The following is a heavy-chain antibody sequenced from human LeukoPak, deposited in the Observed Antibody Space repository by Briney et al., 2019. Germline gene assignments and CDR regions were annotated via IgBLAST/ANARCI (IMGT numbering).Heavy chain of an antibody. CDR3: ARERYSSSWFDY. CDR2: IKQDGSEK. V-gene: IGHV3-7*01. Sequence: PGGSLRLSCAASGFTFSDYYMSWVRQAPGKGLEWVANIKQDGSEKYYVDSVKGRFTISRDNAKNSLYLQMNSLRAEDTAVYYCARERYSSSWFDYWGQGTLVTVSS. D-gene: IGHD6-13*01. J-gene: IGHJ4*02. CDR1: GFTFSDYY.